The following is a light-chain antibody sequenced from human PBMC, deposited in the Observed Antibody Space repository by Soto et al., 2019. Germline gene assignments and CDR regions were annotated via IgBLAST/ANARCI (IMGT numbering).Light chain of an antibody. CDR2: LGS. Sequence: EIVMTQSKLTLPVPRGEPASISCRSCQSPLYNTTSNYLHWSVHQPGQQPQLLIYLGSNRAPGVPDRFSGSGSGTDFTLKINRVEAEDVGTYYCMQALQSLTFGQGTRLQIK. CDR3: MQALQSLT. J-gene: IGKJ5*01. V-gene: IGKV2-28*01. CDR1: QSPLYNTTSNY.